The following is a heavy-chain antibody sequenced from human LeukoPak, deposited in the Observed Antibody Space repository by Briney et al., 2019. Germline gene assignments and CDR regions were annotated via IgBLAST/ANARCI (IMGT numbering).Heavy chain of an antibody. CDR1: GFTFSSYW. CDR2: IKPDGSDK. Sequence: GGSLRLSCAASGFTFSSYWMSWVRQAPGKGLEWVAQIKPDGSDKYYVDSVKGRFTIPRDNAKNSLNLQMNSLRAEDTAVYYCARAGNLDNWGQGTLVTVSS. D-gene: IGHD4-23*01. CDR3: ARAGNLDN. J-gene: IGHJ4*02. V-gene: IGHV3-7*01.